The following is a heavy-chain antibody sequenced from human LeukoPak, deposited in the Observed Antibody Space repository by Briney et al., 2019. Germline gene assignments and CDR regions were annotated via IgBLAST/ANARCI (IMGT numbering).Heavy chain of an antibody. D-gene: IGHD2-2*01. CDR3: ARLGCSSTSCYPGDNWFDP. CDR1: GGSISSSSYY. V-gene: IGHV4-39*01. J-gene: IGHJ5*02. Sequence: SETLSLTCTVPGGSISSSSYYWGWIRQPPGKGLEWIGSIYYSGSTYYNPSLKSRVTISVDTSKNQFSLKLSSVTAADTAVYYCARLGCSSTSCYPGDNWFDPWGQGTLVTVSS. CDR2: IYYSGST.